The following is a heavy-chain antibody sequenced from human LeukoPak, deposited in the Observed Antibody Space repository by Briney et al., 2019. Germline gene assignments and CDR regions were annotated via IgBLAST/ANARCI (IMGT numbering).Heavy chain of an antibody. D-gene: IGHD2-2*01. V-gene: IGHV3-48*03. J-gene: IGHJ4*02. CDR3: AREHCSTTSCSYFDY. Sequence: GGSLRLSCAASGFTFSSYEMNWVRQAPGKGLDWVSYISSSGSNIYYADSVKGRFTISRDNAKNSLYLQMNSLRAEDTAVYYCAREHCSTTSCSYFDYWGQGTLVTVSS. CDR1: GFTFSSYE. CDR2: ISSSGSNI.